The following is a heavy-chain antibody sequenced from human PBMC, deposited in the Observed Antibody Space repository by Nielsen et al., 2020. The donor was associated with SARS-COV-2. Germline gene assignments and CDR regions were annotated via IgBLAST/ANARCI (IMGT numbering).Heavy chain of an antibody. J-gene: IGHJ4*02. CDR3: ARDRGDGYNSGVDY. CDR1: GYTFNVYA. D-gene: IGHD5-24*01. V-gene: IGHV7-4-1*01. CDR2: INTNTGNP. Sequence: SVKVSCKASGYTFNVYAMNWVRQAPGQGLEWMGWINTNTGNPTYAQGFTGRFVFSLDTSVSTAYLQIDSLEAEDTAVYYCARDRGDGYNSGVDYWGQGTLVTVSS.